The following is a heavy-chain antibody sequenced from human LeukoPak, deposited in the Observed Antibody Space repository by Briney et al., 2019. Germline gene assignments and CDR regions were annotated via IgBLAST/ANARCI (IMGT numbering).Heavy chain of an antibody. J-gene: IGHJ6*02. V-gene: IGHV3-48*02. CDR2: ISSSSNTI. CDR3: ARDRVSSSSGNYGMDV. Sequence: GGSLRLSCEASGFTFSSYSMNWVRQAPGKGLEWVSYISSSSNTIYYADSVKGRFTISRDNAKNSLYLQMNSLRDEDTAVYYCARDRVSSSSGNYGMDVWGQGTTVTVSS. CDR1: GFTFSSYS. D-gene: IGHD6-6*01.